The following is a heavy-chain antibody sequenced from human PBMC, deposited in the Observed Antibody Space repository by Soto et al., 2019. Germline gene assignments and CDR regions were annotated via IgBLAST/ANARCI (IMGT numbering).Heavy chain of an antibody. J-gene: IGHJ4*02. CDR2: IYYSGST. V-gene: IGHV4-31*03. CDR1: GGSISSGGYY. D-gene: IGHD5-12*01. Sequence: PSETLSLTCTVSGGSISSGGYYWSWIRQHPGKGLEWIGYIYYSGSTYYNPSLKSRVTISVDTSKNQFSLKLSSVTAADTAVYYCARDGDGYNPYYFDYWGQGTLVTVSS. CDR3: ARDGDGYNPYYFDY.